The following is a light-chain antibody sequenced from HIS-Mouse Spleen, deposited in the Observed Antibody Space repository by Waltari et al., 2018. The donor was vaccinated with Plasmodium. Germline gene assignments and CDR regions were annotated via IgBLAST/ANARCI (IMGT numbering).Light chain of an antibody. J-gene: IGLJ3*02. CDR3: YSTDSSGNHRV. CDR1: ALPKKY. V-gene: IGLV3-10*01. Sequence: SYELTQPPSVSVSPGQTARITCSGDALPKKYAYWYPQKSAHAPVLVNYEDSKRPSGILERFSGSSSGTMATLTISGAQVEDEADYYCYSTDSSGNHRVFGGGTKLTVL. CDR2: EDS.